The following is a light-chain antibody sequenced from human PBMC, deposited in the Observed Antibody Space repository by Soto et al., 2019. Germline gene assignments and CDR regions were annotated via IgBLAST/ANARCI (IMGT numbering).Light chain of an antibody. CDR3: AAWDDNLNAYV. V-gene: IGLV1-47*02. Sequence: QYVLTQPPSASSTPGQTVTISCSGSTSNIGTFYVYWYQHLLGTAPKLLIYLGDQRASGVSDRFSGSKSGTSASLAINGLRSDDEADYYCAAWDDNLNAYVFGSGTKLTVL. CDR2: LGD. J-gene: IGLJ1*01. CDR1: TSNIGTFY.